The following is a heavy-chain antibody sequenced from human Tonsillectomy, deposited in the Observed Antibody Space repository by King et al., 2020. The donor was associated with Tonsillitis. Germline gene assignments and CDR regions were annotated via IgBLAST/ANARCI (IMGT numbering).Heavy chain of an antibody. CDR1: GGSISSSSYY. D-gene: IGHD3-3*01. CDR2: IYYSGSS. V-gene: IGHV4-39*01. J-gene: IGHJ4*02. CDR3: ARHNFADFWSGYPYFDY. Sequence: QLQESGPGLVKPSETLSLTCTVSGGSISSSSYYWGWIRQPPGKGLEWIGNIYYSGSSYYNPSLKSRVTISVDTSKNPFSLKLSSVTAADTAVYYCARHNFADFWSGYPYFDYWGQGTLVTVSS.